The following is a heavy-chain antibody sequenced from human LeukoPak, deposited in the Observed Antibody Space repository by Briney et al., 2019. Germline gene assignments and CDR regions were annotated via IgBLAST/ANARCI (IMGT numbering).Heavy chain of an antibody. V-gene: IGHV1-18*01. CDR2: ISAYNSAYNGNT. Sequence: ASVKVSCKASGYTLINYGITWVRQAPGQGLEWMGWISAYNSAYNGNTHYAQKLQGRVTMTTDTSTSTGYMELRSLRSDDTAVYYCAREYGSGSYTGIDYWGQGTLVTVSS. D-gene: IGHD3-10*01. CDR3: AREYGSGSYTGIDY. CDR1: GYTLINYG. J-gene: IGHJ4*02.